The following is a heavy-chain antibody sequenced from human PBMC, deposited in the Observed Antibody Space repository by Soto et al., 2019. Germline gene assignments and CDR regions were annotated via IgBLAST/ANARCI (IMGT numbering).Heavy chain of an antibody. CDR1: GGTFSSYA. CDR3: ARTRRGRSPFHFDS. V-gene: IGHV1-69*06. D-gene: IGHD6-19*01. CDR2: IIPGFGTA. J-gene: IGHJ4*02. Sequence: QVQLVQSGTEVKKPGSSVKVSCKASGGTFSSYAISWVRQAPGQGLEWLGGIIPGFGTASYAEKFQGRVTITADTSTSTVYMELSSLRSEDTAVYYCARTRRGRSPFHFDSWGQGTLVTVSS.